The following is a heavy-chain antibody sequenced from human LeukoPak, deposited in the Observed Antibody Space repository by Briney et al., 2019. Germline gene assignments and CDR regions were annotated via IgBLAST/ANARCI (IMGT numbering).Heavy chain of an antibody. CDR1: GFSFSCYA. Sequence: PGGSLTLSCAPSGFSFSCYAMSWVRPAPGKGLEWVSSMSSSDDRRYCADSVRGRFTISRDTSRSTLYLQMNSLRAEDTAGYYCARDGGSSGNEAYYMDVWGKGTTVTVSS. V-gene: IGHV3-23*01. J-gene: IGHJ6*03. CDR2: MSSSDDRR. CDR3: ARDGGSSGNEAYYMDV. D-gene: IGHD2-15*01.